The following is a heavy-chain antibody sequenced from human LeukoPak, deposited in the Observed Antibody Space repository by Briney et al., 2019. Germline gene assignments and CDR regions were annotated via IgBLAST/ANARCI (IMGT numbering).Heavy chain of an antibody. J-gene: IGHJ4*02. CDR1: GFTFSSYW. Sequence: PGGSLRLSCAASGFTFSSYWMSWGRQAPGKGLEWVANIKQDGSEKYYVDSVKGRFTISRDNAKNSLYLQMNSLRDEDTAVYYCAKDTELLWFGESPPGFDYWGQGTLVTVSS. CDR3: AKDTELLWFGESPPGFDY. D-gene: IGHD3-10*01. CDR2: IKQDGSEK. V-gene: IGHV3-7*01.